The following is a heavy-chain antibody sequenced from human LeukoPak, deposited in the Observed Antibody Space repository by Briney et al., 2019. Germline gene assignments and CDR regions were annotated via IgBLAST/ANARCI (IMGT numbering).Heavy chain of an antibody. D-gene: IGHD4-17*01. Sequence: PGGSLRLSCEASGFTFSSYGMHWVRQAPGKGLEWVAVIWYGGSNKYYADSVKGRFTISRDNSKNTLYLQMNSLRAEDTAVYYCAKDWRYGDYYFDYWSQQTLATVPS. V-gene: IGHV3-30*02. CDR2: IWYGGSNK. J-gene: IGHJ4*02. CDR3: AKDWRYGDYYFDY. CDR1: GFTFSSYG.